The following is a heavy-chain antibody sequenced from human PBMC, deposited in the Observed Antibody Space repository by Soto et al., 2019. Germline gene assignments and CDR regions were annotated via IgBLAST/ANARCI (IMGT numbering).Heavy chain of an antibody. CDR1: GGTFSSYA. J-gene: IGHJ4*02. CDR2: IIPIFGTA. D-gene: IGHD3-22*01. V-gene: IGHV1-69*13. CDR3: ARDRSSGYYDFDY. Sequence: TVKVSCKASGGTFSSYAIRLVRQAPGQGLEWMGGIIPIFGTANYAQKFQGRVTVTADESTSTAYMELSSMRAQDTAVYYCARDRSSGYYDFDYWGQGTLVTVSS.